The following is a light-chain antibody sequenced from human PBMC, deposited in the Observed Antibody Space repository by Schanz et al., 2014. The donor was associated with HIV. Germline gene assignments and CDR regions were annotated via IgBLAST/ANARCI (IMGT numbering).Light chain of an antibody. CDR1: QTVFTD. V-gene: IGKV1-5*03. CDR2: RAS. Sequence: DIQMTQFPSALSASLRDRVTITCRASQTVFTDLAWYQQKPGEAPKLLIYRASKLDSGVPSRFSGSGSGTDFTLTISSLQSDDFATYYCQQYVGFFHTFGQGTKVEIK. CDR3: QQYVGFFHT. J-gene: IGKJ1*01.